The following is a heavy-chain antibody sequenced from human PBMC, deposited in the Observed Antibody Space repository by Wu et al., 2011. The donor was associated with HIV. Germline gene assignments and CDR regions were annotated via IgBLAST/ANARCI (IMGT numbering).Heavy chain of an antibody. CDR3: ASHYYGGRWDFYNMGV. CDR2: INPSGGTT. J-gene: IGHJ6*02. Sequence: QVQLVQSGSEVKKPGASVQVSCRASGYSFSNFYIHWVRQAPGQGLEWMGLINPSGGTTSSAQKFQGRFILTRDTSTTTVFMELSGLRSEDTAVYYCASHYYGGRWDFYNMGVWGQGTTVTVSS. D-gene: IGHD3-10*01. CDR1: GYSFSNFY. V-gene: IGHV1-46*01.